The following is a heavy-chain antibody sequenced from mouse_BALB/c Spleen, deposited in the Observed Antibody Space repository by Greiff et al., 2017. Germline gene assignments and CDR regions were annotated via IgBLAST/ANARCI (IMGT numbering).Heavy chain of an antibody. J-gene: IGHJ3*01. D-gene: IGHD2-10*02. CDR2: INPGSGGT. CDR1: GYAFTNYL. V-gene: IGHV1-54*01. Sequence: VKLQQSGAELVRPGTSVKVSCKASGYAFTNYLIEWVKQRPGQGLEWIGVINPGSGGTNYNEKFKGKATLTADKSSSTAYMQLSSLTSDDSAVYFCARQGYGNPFAYWGQGTLVTVSA. CDR3: ARQGYGNPFAY.